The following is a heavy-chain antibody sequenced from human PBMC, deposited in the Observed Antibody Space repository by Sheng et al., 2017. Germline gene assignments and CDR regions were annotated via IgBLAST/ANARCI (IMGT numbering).Heavy chain of an antibody. Sequence: QVQLQESGPGLVKPSETLSLTCTVSGGSVSSGSYYWSWIRQPPGKGLSGLGSIYYSGSTNYNPSLKSRVTISVDTSKNQFSLKLSSVTAADTAVYYCASQRYCTNGVCIDYWGQGTLVTVSS. CDR2: IYYSGST. D-gene: IGHD2-8*01. CDR3: ASQRYCTNGVCIDY. V-gene: IGHV4-61*01. CDR1: GGSVSSGSYY. J-gene: IGHJ4*02.